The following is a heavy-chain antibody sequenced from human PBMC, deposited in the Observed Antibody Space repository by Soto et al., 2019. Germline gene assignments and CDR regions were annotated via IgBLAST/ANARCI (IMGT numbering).Heavy chain of an antibody. CDR3: ARGRLGRNQGYFDY. CDR1: GGTFSSYT. CDR2: IIPILGIA. J-gene: IGHJ4*02. Sequence: SVKVSCKASGGTFSSYTISWVRQAPGQGLEWMGRIIPILGIANYAQKFQGRVTMTRNTSISTAYMELSSLRSEDTAVYYCARGRLGRNQGYFDYWGQGTLVTVSS. D-gene: IGHD1-26*01. V-gene: IGHV1-69*02.